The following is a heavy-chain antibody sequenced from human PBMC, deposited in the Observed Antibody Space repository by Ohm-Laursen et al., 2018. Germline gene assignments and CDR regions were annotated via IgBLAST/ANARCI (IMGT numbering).Heavy chain of an antibody. CDR2: IIPIFGTA. Sequence: GSSVKVSCNASGYTFTSYGISWVRQAPGQGLEWMGGIIPIFGTANYAQKFQGRVTITADESTSTAYMELSSLRSEDTAVYYCARGGIAAAGHPSPFFDYWGQGTLVTVSS. J-gene: IGHJ4*02. CDR1: GYTFTSYG. D-gene: IGHD6-13*01. CDR3: ARGGIAAAGHPSPFFDY. V-gene: IGHV1-69*01.